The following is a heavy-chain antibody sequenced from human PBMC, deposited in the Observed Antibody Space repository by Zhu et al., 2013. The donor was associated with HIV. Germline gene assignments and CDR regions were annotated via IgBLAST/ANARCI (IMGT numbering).Heavy chain of an antibody. V-gene: IGHV1-46*01. CDR3: ARASGPGYYYGMDV. Sequence: QVQLVQSGAEVKKPGSSVRVSCKASGGTFSSYAISWVRQAPGQGLEWMGIINPSGGSTSYAQKFQGRVTMTRDTSTSTVYMELSSLRSEDTAVYYCARASGPGYYYGMDVWGQGTTVTVSS. J-gene: IGHJ6*02. CDR1: GGTFSSYA. CDR2: INPSGGST.